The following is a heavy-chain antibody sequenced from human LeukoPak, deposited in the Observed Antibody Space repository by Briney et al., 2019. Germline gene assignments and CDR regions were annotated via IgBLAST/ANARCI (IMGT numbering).Heavy chain of an antibody. CDR3: AKDGGLWVSAHWGDS. CDR1: GFTFSSYA. Sequence: GGSLRLSCAASGFTFSSYAMNWVRQAPGKGLEWVSGVSGTGVGTYYADSVEGRFTISRVNSKNTLSLQMNSLRAEDTAVYYCAKDGGLWVSAHWGDSWGRGTLVTVSS. J-gene: IGHJ4*02. D-gene: IGHD7-27*01. V-gene: IGHV3-23*01. CDR2: VSGTGVGT.